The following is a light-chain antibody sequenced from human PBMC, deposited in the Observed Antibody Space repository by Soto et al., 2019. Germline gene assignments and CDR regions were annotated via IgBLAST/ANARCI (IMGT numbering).Light chain of an antibody. CDR3: QQYGSSPR. V-gene: IGKV3-20*01. J-gene: IGKJ4*01. CDR2: GAS. Sequence: EIVLTQSPGTLSLSPGERATLSCRASQSVSSSYLAWYQQKPGQAPRLLIYGASSRATGIPDRFSGSGSGTDFTLTISRLEPEDFAVYYCQQYGSSPRFGGGIKVDIK. CDR1: QSVSSSY.